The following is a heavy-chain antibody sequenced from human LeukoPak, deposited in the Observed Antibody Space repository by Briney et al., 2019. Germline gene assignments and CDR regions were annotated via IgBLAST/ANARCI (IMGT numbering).Heavy chain of an antibody. V-gene: IGHV3-7*01. D-gene: IGHD3-10*01. CDR3: VRWGVEAGMDC. Sequence: QPGGSLRLSCEGSGFAFSNYWMGWVRQAPGKGLEWVANINPDGSDTTYVDSVKGRFIISRDNAKKSLLLQMNSLRVEETSVYYCVRWGVEAGMDCWGQGSLVTVSS. CDR2: INPDGSDT. J-gene: IGHJ4*02. CDR1: GFAFSNYW.